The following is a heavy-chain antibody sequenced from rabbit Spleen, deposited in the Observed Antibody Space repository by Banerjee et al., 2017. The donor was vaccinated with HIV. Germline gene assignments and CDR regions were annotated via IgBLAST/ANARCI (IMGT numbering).Heavy chain of an antibody. CDR2: IRTGDGKT. V-gene: IGHV1S45*01. Sequence: LEESGGGLVKPGGTLTLTCTVSGFSFSSNWICWVRQAPGKGPEWIACIRTGDGKTYYASWAKGRFTISKTSSTTVTLQMHSLTAADTATYFCAREDVGGSYTLWGPGTLVTVS. CDR1: GFSFSSNW. J-gene: IGHJ6*01. D-gene: IGHD1-1*01. CDR3: AREDVGGSYTL.